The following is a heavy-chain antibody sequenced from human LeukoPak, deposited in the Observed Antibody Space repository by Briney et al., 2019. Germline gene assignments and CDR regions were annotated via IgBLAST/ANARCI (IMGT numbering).Heavy chain of an antibody. CDR2: IYYSGTT. V-gene: IGHV4-39*01. D-gene: IGHD4-23*01. CDR1: GGSIISSSYY. Sequence: SETLSLTCTVSGGSIISSSYYWGWIRQPPGKGLEWIGSIYYSGTTYYNPSLKTRVTIFVDTSKNQFSLKLSSVTAADTAVYYCSRHETARAVVTTGVYWGQGSLVTVSS. CDR3: SRHETARAVVTTGVY. J-gene: IGHJ4*02.